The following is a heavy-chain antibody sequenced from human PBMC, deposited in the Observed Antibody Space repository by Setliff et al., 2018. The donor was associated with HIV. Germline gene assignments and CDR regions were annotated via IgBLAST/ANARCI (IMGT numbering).Heavy chain of an antibody. CDR3: AVWIREAIS. CDR1: GFTFSDHY. V-gene: IGHV3-72*01. D-gene: IGHD5-12*01. Sequence: PGGSLRLSCAASGFTFSDHYMDWVRQAPGTGLEWVGRTKNKDNSFTTEYTASVKGRFTISRDDSKNSFALHMNSLKTEDTAVYYCAVWIREAISWGRGTLVTVSS. CDR2: TKNKDNSFTT. J-gene: IGHJ5*02.